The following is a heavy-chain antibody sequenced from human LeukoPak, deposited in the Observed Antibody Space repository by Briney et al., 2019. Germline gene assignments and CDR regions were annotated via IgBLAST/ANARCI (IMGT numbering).Heavy chain of an antibody. V-gene: IGHV3-23*01. J-gene: IGHJ4*02. CDR1: GFTFSNYA. D-gene: IGHD6-19*01. CDR2: ISGSGGST. Sequence: GGSLRLSCAASGFTFSNYAMSWVRQAPGKGLEWVSAISGSGGSTYYADSVKGRFTISRDNSKNTLYLQMNSLRAEDTAVYYCAKYFERVAVAGCFDYWGQGTLVTVSS. CDR3: AKYFERVAVAGCFDY.